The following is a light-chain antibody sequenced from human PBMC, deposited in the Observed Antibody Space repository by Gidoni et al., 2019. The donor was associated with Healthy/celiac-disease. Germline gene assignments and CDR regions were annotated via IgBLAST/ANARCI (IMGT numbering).Light chain of an antibody. CDR3: QQYNNWPPWT. Sequence: EIVVTESAATLSVSPGERATLSCRASQSVSSNLAWYQQKPGQAPRLLLYGASTRSPGIPARFSGSGSGTEFTLTISSLQSEDFAVYYCQQYNNWPPWTFGQGTKVEIK. CDR1: QSVSSN. J-gene: IGKJ1*01. V-gene: IGKV3-15*01. CDR2: GAS.